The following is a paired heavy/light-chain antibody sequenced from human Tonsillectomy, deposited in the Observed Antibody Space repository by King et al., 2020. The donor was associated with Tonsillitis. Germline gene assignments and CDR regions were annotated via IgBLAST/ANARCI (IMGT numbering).Heavy chain of an antibody. J-gene: IGHJ6*02. CDR3: AKDIKRATRPHYYYGMDV. V-gene: IGHV3-9*01. CDR1: GFTFDDYA. CDR2: ISWNSGSI. Sequence: EVQLVESGGGLVQPGRSLRLSCAASGFTFDDYAMHWVRQVPGKGLEWVSGISWNSGSIGYADSVKGRFTISRDNAKNSLYLQMNSLRAEDTALYYCAKDIKRATRPHYYYGMDVWGQGTTVTVSS. D-gene: IGHD6-6*01.
Light chain of an antibody. Sequence: DIQMTQSPSSVSASVGDRVTITCRASQGISRWLAWYQQKPGKAPNLLIYAASSLQSGVPSRFSGSGSGTDFTLTISSLQPEDFATYYCQQADSFPFTFGGGTKVEIK. CDR1: QGISRW. CDR2: AAS. J-gene: IGKJ4*01. CDR3: QQADSFPFT. V-gene: IGKV1-12*02.